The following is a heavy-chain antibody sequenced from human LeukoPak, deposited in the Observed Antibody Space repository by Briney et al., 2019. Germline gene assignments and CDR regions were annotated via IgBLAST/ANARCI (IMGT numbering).Heavy chain of an antibody. J-gene: IGHJ4*02. D-gene: IGHD2-8*01. CDR3: ARDRGYCTNGVCSHFDY. V-gene: IGHV1-18*01. CDR2: VSAYNGNT. CDR1: GYTFTSYG. Sequence: ASVKVSCKASGYTFTSYGISWVRQAPGQGLEWMGWVSAYNGNTNYAQKLQGRVTMTTDTSTSTAYMELRSLRPDDTAVYYCARDRGYCTNGVCSHFDYWGQGTLVTVSS.